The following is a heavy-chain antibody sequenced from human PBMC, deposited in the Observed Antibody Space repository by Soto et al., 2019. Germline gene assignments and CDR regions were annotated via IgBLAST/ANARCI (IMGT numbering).Heavy chain of an antibody. D-gene: IGHD3-3*01. CDR3: ARGPPTTHHFLEWLTHPSGW. J-gene: IGHJ4*02. V-gene: IGHV3-21*01. CDR2: ISSSSSYI. Sequence: GGSLRLSCAASGFTFSSYSMNWVRQAPGKGLEWVSSISSSSSYIYYADSVKGRFTISRDNAKNSLYLQMNSLRAEDTAVYYCARGPPTTHHFLEWLTHPSGWWGQGTLVTVSS. CDR1: GFTFSSYS.